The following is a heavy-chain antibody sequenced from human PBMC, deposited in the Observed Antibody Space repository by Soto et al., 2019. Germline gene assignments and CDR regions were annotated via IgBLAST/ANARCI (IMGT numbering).Heavy chain of an antibody. Sequence: GESLKISCKGSGYSFTSYWIGWVRQMPGKGLEWMGIIYPGDSDTRYSPSFQGQVTISADKSISTAYLQWSSLKASDTAMYYCARHPGGGISGSYPNWFDPWGQGTLVTVSS. J-gene: IGHJ5*02. CDR2: IYPGDSDT. CDR1: GYSFTSYW. V-gene: IGHV5-51*01. CDR3: ARHPGGGISGSYPNWFDP. D-gene: IGHD3-10*01.